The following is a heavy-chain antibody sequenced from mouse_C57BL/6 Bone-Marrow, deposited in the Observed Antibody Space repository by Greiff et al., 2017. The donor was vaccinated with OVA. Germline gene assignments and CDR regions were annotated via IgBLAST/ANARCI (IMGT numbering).Heavy chain of an antibody. V-gene: IGHV5-6*01. J-gene: IGHJ2*01. Sequence: DVQLQESGGDLVKPGGSLKLSCAASGFTFSSYGMSWVRQTPDKRLEWVATISSGGSYTYYPDSVKGRFTISRDNAKNTLYLQMSSLKSEDTAMYYGARHNWGFDYWGQGTTLTVSS. CDR2: ISSGGSYT. D-gene: IGHD4-1*01. CDR1: GFTFSSYG. CDR3: ARHNWGFDY.